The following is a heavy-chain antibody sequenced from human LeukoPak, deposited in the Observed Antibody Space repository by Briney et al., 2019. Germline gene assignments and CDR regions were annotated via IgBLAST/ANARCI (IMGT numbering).Heavy chain of an antibody. V-gene: IGHV1-69*13. Sequence: SVRVSCMASGGTFSSYAISWGRQAPGQGVEWMGGIIPIFGTANYAQKFQGRVTITADESTSTAYIELSSRRSEDTAVYYCARGQSYEHQWLVRFDYWGQGTLVTVSS. J-gene: IGHJ4*02. CDR3: ARGQSYEHQWLVRFDY. D-gene: IGHD6-19*01. CDR2: IIPIFGTA. CDR1: GGTFSSYA.